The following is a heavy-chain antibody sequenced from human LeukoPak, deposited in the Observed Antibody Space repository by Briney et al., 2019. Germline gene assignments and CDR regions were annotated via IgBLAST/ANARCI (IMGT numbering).Heavy chain of an antibody. CDR3: ASTSMVRGVLYGMDV. CDR1: GGSISSGGYY. D-gene: IGHD3-10*01. J-gene: IGHJ6*02. CDR2: IYYSGST. Sequence: PSETLSLTCTVSGGSISSGGYYWSWIRQHPGKSLEWIGYIYYSGSTYYNPSLKSRVTISVDTSKNQFSLKLSSVTAADTAVYYCASTSMVRGVLYGMDVWGQGTTVTVSS. V-gene: IGHV4-31*03.